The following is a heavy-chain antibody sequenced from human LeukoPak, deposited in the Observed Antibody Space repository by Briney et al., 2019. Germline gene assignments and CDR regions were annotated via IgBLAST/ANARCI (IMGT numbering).Heavy chain of an antibody. CDR3: ASPREDY. CDR2: IYYTGST. V-gene: IGHV4-39*01. CDR1: GGSISSTRYY. D-gene: IGHD1-26*01. Sequence: PSETLSLTCTVSGGSISSTRYYWGWVRQPPGKGLEWIGSIYYTGSTYYNPSLKSRVTISVDTSKNQFSLKLSSVTAADTAVYYCASPREDYWGQGTLVTVSS. J-gene: IGHJ4*02.